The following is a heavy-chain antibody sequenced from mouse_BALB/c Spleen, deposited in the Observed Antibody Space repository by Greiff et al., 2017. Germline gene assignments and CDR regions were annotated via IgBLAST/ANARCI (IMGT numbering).Heavy chain of an antibody. CDR1: GYSFTGYY. J-gene: IGHJ2*01. CDR2: ISCYNGAT. CDR3: ARGGLYGYVGLFDY. V-gene: IGHV1S34*01. Sequence: LVKTGASVKITCKASGYSFTGYYMHWVKQSHGKSLEWIGYISCYNGATSYNQKFKGKATFTVDTSSSTAYMQFNSLTSEDSAVYYCARGGLYGYVGLFDYCGQGTTLTVSS. D-gene: IGHD2-2*01.